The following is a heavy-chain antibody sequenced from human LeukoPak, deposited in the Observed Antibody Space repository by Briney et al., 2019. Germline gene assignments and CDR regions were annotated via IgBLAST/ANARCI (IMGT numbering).Heavy chain of an antibody. CDR1: GGSISSGVYY. CDR2: IYYSGST. D-gene: IGHD5-24*01. CDR3: ARGVRWLQLSYFDY. J-gene: IGHJ4*02. V-gene: IGHV4-31*03. Sequence: SETLSLTCPVSGGSISSGVYYWSWIRQHPGKGLEWIGYIYYSGSTYYNPSLKSRVTMSVDTSKNQFSLKLSSVTAADTAVYYCARGVRWLQLSYFDYWGQGTLVTVSS.